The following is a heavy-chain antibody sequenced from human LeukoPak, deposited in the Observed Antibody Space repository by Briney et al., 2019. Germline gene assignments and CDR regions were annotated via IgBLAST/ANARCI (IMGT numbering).Heavy chain of an antibody. D-gene: IGHD2-8*01. V-gene: IGHV4-38-2*02. J-gene: IGHJ4*02. CDR2: IYHTGST. CDR3: ARELMVYADLDY. CDR1: GYSISSGYY. Sequence: SETLSLTCTVSGYSISSGYYWGWIRQPPGKGLEWIGSIYHTGSTYYNPSLKSRVTISVDTSKNQFSLKLSSVTAADTAVYYCARELMVYADLDYWGQGTLVTVSS.